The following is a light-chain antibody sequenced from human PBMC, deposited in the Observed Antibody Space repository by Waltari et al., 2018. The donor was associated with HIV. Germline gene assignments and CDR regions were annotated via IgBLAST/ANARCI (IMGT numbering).Light chain of an antibody. V-gene: IGLV1-47*01. Sequence: QSVLTQPPSASGTPGQRVTLSCSGSSSSIEPHYDYCYQQLPGTATNVVINRKNHRPSGVPDRLSGSKSGTSASLAINWLRSEDEANYYCAVWDDTLRGVFGGGTKLTVL. CDR3: AVWDDTLRGV. CDR2: RKN. J-gene: IGLJ2*01. CDR1: SSSIEPHY.